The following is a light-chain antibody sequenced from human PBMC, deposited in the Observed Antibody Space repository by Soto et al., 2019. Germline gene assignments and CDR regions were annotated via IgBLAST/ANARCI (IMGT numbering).Light chain of an antibody. Sequence: AIQLTQSPSSLSASVGDRVTITCRASQGISSALAWYQQKPGKAPKLLIYDASSLEGGVPSRFSGCGSGTDFTLTISSLQPDDFANYYCQPFNSYPRTFGQGTKVESK. J-gene: IGKJ1*01. CDR1: QGISSA. CDR3: QPFNSYPRT. V-gene: IGKV1-13*02. CDR2: DAS.